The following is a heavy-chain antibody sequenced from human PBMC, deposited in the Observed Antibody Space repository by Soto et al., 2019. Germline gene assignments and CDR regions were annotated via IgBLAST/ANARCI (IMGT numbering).Heavy chain of an antibody. CDR1: GFTFNSYS. D-gene: IGHD2-15*01. Sequence: EVQLVESGGGLVQPGGSLRLSCAASGFTFNSYSMNWVRQAPGKGLEWVSYISSSSSTIYYADSVKGRFTISRDNAKNSLYLQMNSLRAEDTAVYYCAREDCSGGSCYPDYWGQGTLVTVSS. J-gene: IGHJ4*02. CDR2: ISSSSSTI. V-gene: IGHV3-48*01. CDR3: AREDCSGGSCYPDY.